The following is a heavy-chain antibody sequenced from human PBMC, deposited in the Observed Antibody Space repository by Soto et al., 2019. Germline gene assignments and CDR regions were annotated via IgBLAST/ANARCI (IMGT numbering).Heavy chain of an antibody. CDR3: AREGETLERMFYHGLDV. CDR2: INVGNGDT. Sequence: QVQLVQSETEVKKPGASVKVSCKASGYSFSRYCMHCVRQAPGQGLECVGWINVGNGDTKYSQNLQGKVSITRDTSASTLYMEVSSLTFEDTAVYYCAREGETLERMFYHGLDVLGQGTTVTVSS. V-gene: IGHV1-3*01. D-gene: IGHD1-1*01. J-gene: IGHJ6*02. CDR1: GYSFSRYC.